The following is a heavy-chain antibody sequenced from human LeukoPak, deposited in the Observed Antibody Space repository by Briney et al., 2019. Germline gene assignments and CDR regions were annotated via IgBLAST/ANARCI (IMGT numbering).Heavy chain of an antibody. Sequence: SETLSLTCTVSGASISSYYWSWIQQPPGKGLEWIGYISYSGDTNYDPSLKSRVTISIDTSKNQFSLKLNSVTAADTAVYYCARDDILTAYFDYWGQGTMVTVSS. CDR2: ISYSGDT. V-gene: IGHV4-59*12. CDR3: ARDDILTAYFDY. J-gene: IGHJ4*02. CDR1: GASISSYY. D-gene: IGHD3-9*01.